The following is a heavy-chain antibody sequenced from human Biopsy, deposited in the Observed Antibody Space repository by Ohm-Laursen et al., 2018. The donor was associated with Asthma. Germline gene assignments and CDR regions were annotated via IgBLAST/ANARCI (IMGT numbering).Heavy chain of an antibody. V-gene: IGHV3-23*01. CDR2: ISGSGGST. CDR3: AKDRSYHYYYGMDV. Sequence: SLRLSCTAFGFTFSSYAMSWVRQAPGKGLEWVSGISGSGGSTYYADSVKGRFTISRDNSKNTLYLQVSSLRAEDTAVYYCAKDRSYHYYYGMDVWGQGTTVTVSS. J-gene: IGHJ6*02. CDR1: GFTFSSYA.